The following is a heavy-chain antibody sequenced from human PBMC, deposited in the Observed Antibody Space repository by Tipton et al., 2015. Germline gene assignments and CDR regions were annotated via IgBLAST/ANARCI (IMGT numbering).Heavy chain of an antibody. CDR2: IYYSGST. V-gene: IGHV4-59*01. CDR3: AKTHGAYDWYLDH. J-gene: IGHJ4*02. CDR1: GGSISSYY. D-gene: IGHD5-12*01. Sequence: LRLSCTVSGGSISSYYWSWIRQPPGKGLEWIGYIYYSGSTNYNPSLKSRVTISVDTSKNQFSLKLSSVTAADTAVYYCAKTHGAYDWYLDHWGQGTLVTVSS.